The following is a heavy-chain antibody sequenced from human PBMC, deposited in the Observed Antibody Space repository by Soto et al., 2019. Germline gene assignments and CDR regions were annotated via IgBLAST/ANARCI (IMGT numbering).Heavy chain of an antibody. Sequence: QIQLVQSGTEVKRPGASVKVSCRVAGYTFTGYGISWMRQAPGQGLEWMGWVSGNNGDTKYVENYQGRVTMTIDTSTRTAYMELRSLRSDDTAVYYCARDISYYHYDSGYSNFDYWGQGTLVTVSP. CDR2: VSGNNGDT. V-gene: IGHV1-18*01. CDR1: GYTFTGYG. D-gene: IGHD3-22*01. J-gene: IGHJ4*02. CDR3: ARDISYYHYDSGYSNFDY.